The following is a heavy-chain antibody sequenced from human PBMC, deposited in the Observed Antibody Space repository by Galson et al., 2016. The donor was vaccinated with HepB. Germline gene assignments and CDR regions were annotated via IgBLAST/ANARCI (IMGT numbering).Heavy chain of an antibody. CDR1: GYTFITKW. V-gene: IGHV5-51*01. J-gene: IGHJ4*02. D-gene: IGHD1-26*01. CDR2: IYPGDSET. CDR3: ATSGSSGDFYY. Sequence: QSGAEVKKSGESLQISCKASGYTFITKWIGWVRQMPGKGLEWMGIIYPGDSETRYSPSFQGQVTFSADKSISTAYLQWSSLKASDTAMYYCATSGSSGDFYYWCQGTVVIVAA.